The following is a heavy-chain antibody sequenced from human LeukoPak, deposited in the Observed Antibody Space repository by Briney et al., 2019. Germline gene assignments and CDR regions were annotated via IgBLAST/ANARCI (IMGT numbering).Heavy chain of an antibody. Sequence: GRSLRLSCAASGFTFSSYGMHWVRQAPGKGLEWVAVISYDGSNKYYADFVKGRFTISRDNSKNTLYLQMNSLRAEDTAVYYCAKDLDSGFDYWGQGTLVTVSS. CDR1: GFTFSSYG. J-gene: IGHJ4*02. CDR3: AKDLDSGFDY. V-gene: IGHV3-30*18. D-gene: IGHD6-19*01. CDR2: ISYDGSNK.